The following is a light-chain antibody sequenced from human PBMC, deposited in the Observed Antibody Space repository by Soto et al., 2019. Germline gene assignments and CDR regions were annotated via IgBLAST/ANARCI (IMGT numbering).Light chain of an antibody. Sequence: DIKMTQSPSSLSASVGDRVTITCRASQSISSYLDWYQQKPGKAPKLLIYAASSLHSGVPSRFSGSGSGTDFTLTISSLQPEDFATYYCQQSYSTTRTFGQGTRLEI. J-gene: IGKJ5*01. CDR3: QQSYSTTRT. V-gene: IGKV1-39*01. CDR1: QSISSY. CDR2: AAS.